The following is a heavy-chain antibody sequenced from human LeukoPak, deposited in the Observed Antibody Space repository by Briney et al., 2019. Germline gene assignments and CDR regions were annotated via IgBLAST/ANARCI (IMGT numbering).Heavy chain of an antibody. V-gene: IGHV3-21*01. CDR2: ISSSSSYI. CDR1: GFTFSSYS. Sequence: GGSLRLSCAASGFTFSSYSMNWVRQAPGKGLEWVSSISSSSSYIYYADSVKGRFTISRDNAKNSLYLQMNSLRAEDTAVYYCARDGPMVRGVIKYYYRDVWGKGTTVTVSS. D-gene: IGHD3-10*01. CDR3: ARDGPMVRGVIKYYYRDV. J-gene: IGHJ6*03.